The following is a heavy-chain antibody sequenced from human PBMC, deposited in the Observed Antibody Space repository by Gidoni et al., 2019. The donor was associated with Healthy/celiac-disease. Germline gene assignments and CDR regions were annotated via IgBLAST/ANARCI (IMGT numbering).Heavy chain of an antibody. V-gene: IGHV4-39*01. CDR2: IYYSGST. D-gene: IGHD1-26*01. CDR1: GGSISSSSYY. J-gene: IGHJ4*02. CDR3: ATALGGAPFDY. Sequence: QLQLQESGPGLVKPSETLSLTCTVSGGSISSSSYYWGWIRQPPGKGLEWIGSIYYSGSTYYNPSLKSRVTISVDTSKNQFSLKLSSVTAADTAVYYCATALGGAPFDYWGQGTLVTVSS.